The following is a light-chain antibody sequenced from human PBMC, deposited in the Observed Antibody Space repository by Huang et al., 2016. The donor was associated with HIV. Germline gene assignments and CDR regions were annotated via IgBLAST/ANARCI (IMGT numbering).Light chain of an antibody. Sequence: EIVLTQSPATLSLSPGERATLSCRASQSVSSYLAWYQQNPGQAPRLLIYDASKRATGIPARFSGSGSGTDFTLTISSLEPEDFAVYFCQHRSNWPLTFGGGTKVEIK. V-gene: IGKV3-11*01. CDR2: DAS. CDR3: QHRSNWPLT. J-gene: IGKJ4*01. CDR1: QSVSSY.